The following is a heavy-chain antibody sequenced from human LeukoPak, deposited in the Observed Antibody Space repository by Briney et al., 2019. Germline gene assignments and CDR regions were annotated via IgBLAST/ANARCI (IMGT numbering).Heavy chain of an antibody. Sequence: GRSLRLSCAASGFTFSSYAMHWVRRAPGKGLEWVAVISYDGSNKYYADSVKGRFTISRDNSKNTLYLQMNSLRAEDTAVYYCARVGAAVRFLEWLLSGPDYWGQGTLVTVSS. CDR2: ISYDGSNK. D-gene: IGHD3-3*01. CDR3: ARVGAAVRFLEWLLSGPDY. CDR1: GFTFSSYA. V-gene: IGHV3-30-3*01. J-gene: IGHJ4*02.